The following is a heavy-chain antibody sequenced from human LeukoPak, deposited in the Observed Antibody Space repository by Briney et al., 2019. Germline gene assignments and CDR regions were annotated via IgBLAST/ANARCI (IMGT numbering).Heavy chain of an antibody. CDR1: GFTVSNNY. V-gene: IGHV3-66*02. CDR3: TKDRSYGRSYFDY. Sequence: PGGSLRLSCAASGFTVSNNYMSWVRQAPGKGLEWVSVIYSGGSTYYADSVKGRFTISRDNSKNKLYLQMNSLSIEDTAVYYCTKDRSYGRSYFDYWGQGTLVTVAS. J-gene: IGHJ4*02. D-gene: IGHD5-18*01. CDR2: IYSGGST.